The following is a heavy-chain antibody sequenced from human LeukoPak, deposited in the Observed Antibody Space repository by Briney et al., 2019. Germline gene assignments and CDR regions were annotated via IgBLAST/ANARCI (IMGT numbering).Heavy chain of an antibody. D-gene: IGHD3-10*01. CDR3: AKYVFSYGSGSYLAH. CDR1: GFTFSSYG. CDR2: ISGSGGST. Sequence: GGSLRLSCAASGFTFSSYGMTWVRQAPGKGLEWVSGISGSGGSTYYADSVKGRFTISRDNSKNTLYLQMNSLRVEDTAVYYCAKYVFSYGSGSYLAHWGQGTLVTVSS. V-gene: IGHV3-23*01. J-gene: IGHJ4*02.